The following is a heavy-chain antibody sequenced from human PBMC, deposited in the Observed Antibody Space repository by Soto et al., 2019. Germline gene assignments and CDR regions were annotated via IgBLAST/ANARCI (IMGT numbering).Heavy chain of an antibody. D-gene: IGHD6-13*01. CDR1: GGSIRDYY. V-gene: IGHV4-59*12. CDR2: VYYTGTT. J-gene: IGHJ4*02. Sequence: PSETLSLTCTVSGGSIRDYYWTWVRRPPGKGLEWVGYVYYTGTTMYNPSLKSRVTISVDTSKNQFSLKLSSVTAADTAVYYCARESRSWYGSIWDYWGQGTLVTVSS. CDR3: ARESRSWYGSIWDY.